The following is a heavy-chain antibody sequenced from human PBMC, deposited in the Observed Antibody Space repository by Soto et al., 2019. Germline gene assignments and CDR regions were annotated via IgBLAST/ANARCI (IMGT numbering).Heavy chain of an antibody. Sequence: EVQLVESGGGLAKPGGSLRLSCAASGFLFNSYGMNWVRLSPGRGLEWISSISSTSTYIEYADSVKGRFIISRDNAEXXXXXXXXXXXXXXXXXXXXXXXXSPGMVFPDFDFWGQGALVTVSS. CDR1: GFLFNSYG. V-gene: IGHV3-21*01. J-gene: IGHJ4*02. CDR2: ISSTSTYI. CDR3: XXXXSPGMVFPDFDF. D-gene: IGHD3-10*01.